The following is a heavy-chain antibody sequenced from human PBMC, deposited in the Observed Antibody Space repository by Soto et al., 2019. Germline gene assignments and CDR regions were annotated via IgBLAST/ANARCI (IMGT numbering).Heavy chain of an antibody. V-gene: IGHV5-51*01. CDR3: ARGGVSTRIFDY. CDR1: GYNFAGYW. J-gene: IGHJ4*02. Sequence: PGESLKISCKGSGYNFAGYWIAWARQMPGKGLELMGIIYPSDSDTRYRPSFQGQVTISADKSISSAYLQWSSLRASDTAMYYCARGGVSTRIFDYSGQGTPVTVSS. CDR2: IYPSDSDT. D-gene: IGHD3-3*01.